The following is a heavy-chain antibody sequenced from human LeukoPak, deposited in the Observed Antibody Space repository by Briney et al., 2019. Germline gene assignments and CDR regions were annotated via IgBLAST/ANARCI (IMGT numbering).Heavy chain of an antibody. CDR1: GYSFTDYY. D-gene: IGHD1-7*01. J-gene: IGHJ4*02. CDR3: ARHIWPTTTYFDY. CDR2: IIPIFGTA. Sequence: GASVKVSCKTSGYSFTDYYMHWVRQAPGQGLEWMGGIIPIFGTANYAQKFQGRVTITTDESTSTAYMELSSLRSEDTAVYYCARHIWPTTTYFDYWGQGTLVTVSS. V-gene: IGHV1-69*05.